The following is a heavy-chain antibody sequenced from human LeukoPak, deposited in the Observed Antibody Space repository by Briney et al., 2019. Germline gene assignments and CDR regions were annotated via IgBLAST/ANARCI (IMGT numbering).Heavy chain of an antibody. V-gene: IGHV1-2*02. CDR1: GYTFTGYY. D-gene: IGHD3-10*01. J-gene: IGHJ4*02. CDR3: ASWGGYGSGSYFDY. CDR2: INPNSGGT. Sequence: ASVKVSCRASGYTFTGYYIHWVRQAPGQGLEWMGWINPNSGGTNYAQKFQGRVTMTRDTSISTAYMELSRLRSDDTAVYYCASWGGYGSGSYFDYWGQGTLVTVSS.